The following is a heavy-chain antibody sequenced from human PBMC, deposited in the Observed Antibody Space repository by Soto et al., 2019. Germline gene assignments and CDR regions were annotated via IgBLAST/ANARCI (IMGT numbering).Heavy chain of an antibody. CDR1: GGSISSGDFY. CDR2: IHYSGST. CDR3: ARAPRRRNFDY. Sequence: SETLSLTCTVSGGSISSGDFYWGWLRQHPGKGLEWIGYIHYSGSTYYNPSLKSRVTTSVDTSKNQFSLKLSSVTAADTAVYYCARAPRRRNFDYWGQGTLVTVSS. J-gene: IGHJ4*02. V-gene: IGHV4-31*03.